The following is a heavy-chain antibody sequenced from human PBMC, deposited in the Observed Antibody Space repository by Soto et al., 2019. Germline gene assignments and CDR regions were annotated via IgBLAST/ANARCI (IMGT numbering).Heavy chain of an antibody. CDR2: ILYTGNT. V-gene: IGHV4-59*01. CDR1: GASISSYY. D-gene: IGHD3-10*01. CDR3: ARAAYGSGSYYAPYYYYAMDV. Sequence: SETLSLTCTVSGASISSYYWSWIRQPPGKGLEWLGYILYTGNTNYSPSLKSRVTMSVDTSKNQVSLKLSAVTAADTAVYFCARAAYGSGSYYAPYYYYAMDVWGQGTTVTVSS. J-gene: IGHJ6*02.